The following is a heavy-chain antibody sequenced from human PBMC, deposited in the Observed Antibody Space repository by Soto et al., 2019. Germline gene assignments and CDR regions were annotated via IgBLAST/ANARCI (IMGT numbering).Heavy chain of an antibody. Sequence: SETLSLTCSVYGGSFSDYYWSWIRQPPGKGLEWIGEINHSGSTNYNPSLKSRVTISVHTSKNQFSLKLSSVTAADSAVYYCARHGRNTMIAQLRHYAMDVWGQGATVTVSS. CDR3: ARHGRNTMIAQLRHYAMDV. CDR2: INHSGST. CDR1: GGSFSDYY. J-gene: IGHJ6*02. V-gene: IGHV4-34*01. D-gene: IGHD3-22*01.